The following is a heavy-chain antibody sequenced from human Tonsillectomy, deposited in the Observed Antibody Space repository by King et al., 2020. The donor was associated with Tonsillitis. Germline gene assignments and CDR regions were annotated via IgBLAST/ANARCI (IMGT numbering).Heavy chain of an antibody. D-gene: IGHD6-19*01. V-gene: IGHV3-48*01. J-gene: IGHJ4*02. CDR2: ISSSSSTI. Sequence: EVQLVESGGGLVQPGGSLRLSCAASGFTFSSYSMNWVRQAPGKGLEWVSYISSSSSTIYYADSGKGRFTISRDNAKNSLYLQMNSLRAEDTAVYYCARDFVAVAAYFDYWGQGTLVTVSS. CDR1: GFTFSSYS. CDR3: ARDFVAVAAYFDY.